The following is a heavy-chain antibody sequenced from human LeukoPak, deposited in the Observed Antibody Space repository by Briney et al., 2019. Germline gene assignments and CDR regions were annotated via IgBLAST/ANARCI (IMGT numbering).Heavy chain of an antibody. V-gene: IGHV4-39*07. CDR3: AREDPLQQLTLFDY. Sequence: SETLSLTCTVSGGSISSSSYYWGWLRQPPGKGLEWIGSIYYSGSTNYNPSLRSRVTISVDTSKNQFSLKLSSVTAADTAVYYCAREDPLQQLTLFDYWGQGTLVTVSS. CDR1: GGSISSSSYY. J-gene: IGHJ4*02. CDR2: IYYSGST. D-gene: IGHD6-13*01.